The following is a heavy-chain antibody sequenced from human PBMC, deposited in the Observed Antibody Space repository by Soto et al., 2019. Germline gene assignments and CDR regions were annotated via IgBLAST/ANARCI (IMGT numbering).Heavy chain of an antibody. J-gene: IGHJ4*01. Sequence: PGGSLRRSCIASGFSFSSYAMNWVRQAPGKGLELVSTISGSFGSTYYADSVQGRFTVSRDSATASLYLQMSSLGVDDTASYFCVRLYDSLGGYVDYWGHGTLVTVSS. CDR3: VRLYDSLGGYVDY. CDR2: ISGSFGST. CDR1: GFSFSSYA. V-gene: IGHV3-23*01. D-gene: IGHD3-16*01.